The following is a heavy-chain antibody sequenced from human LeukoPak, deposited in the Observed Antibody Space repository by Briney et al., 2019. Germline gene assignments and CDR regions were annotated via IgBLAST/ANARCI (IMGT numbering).Heavy chain of an antibody. CDR3: ARAPVYYDILTGYRQYWFDP. V-gene: IGHV4-31*01. J-gene: IGHJ5*02. CDR2: IYYSGRT. D-gene: IGHD3-9*01. CDR1: GGSISSGGYY. Sequence: SQTLSLTCTVSGGSISSGGYYWSWIRQHPGRGLEWIGYIYYSGRTYYNPSLKSQVTISVDTSKNQFSLKLSSVTAADTAVYYCARAPVYYDILTGYRQYWFDPWGQGTLVTVSS.